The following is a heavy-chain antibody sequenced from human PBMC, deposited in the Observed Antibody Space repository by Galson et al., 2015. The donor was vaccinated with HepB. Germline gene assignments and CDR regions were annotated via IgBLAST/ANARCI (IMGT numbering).Heavy chain of an antibody. J-gene: IGHJ4*02. D-gene: IGHD3-22*01. V-gene: IGHV3-11*01. CDR1: GFTFSDYY. CDR2: ISSSGSTI. CDR3: ARDRYYYDSSGYRCYFDY. Sequence: SLRLSCAASGFTFSDYYMSWIRQAPGKGLEWVSYISSSGSTIYYADSVKGRFTISRDNAKNSLYLQMNSLRAEDTAVYYCARDRYYYDSSGYRCYFDYWGQGTLVTVSS.